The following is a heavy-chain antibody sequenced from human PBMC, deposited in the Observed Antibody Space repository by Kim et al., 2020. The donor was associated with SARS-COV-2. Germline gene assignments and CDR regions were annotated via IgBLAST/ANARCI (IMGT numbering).Heavy chain of an antibody. J-gene: IGHJ6*02. Sequence: ASVKVSCKASGYTFTGYYMHWVRQAPGQGLEWMGWINPNSGGTNYAQKFQGRVTMTRDTSISTAYMELSRLRSDDTAVYYCARDLSPGTMIVVEQGYYYGMDVWGQGTTVTVSS. CDR1: GYTFTGYY. D-gene: IGHD3-22*01. CDR2: INPNSGGT. V-gene: IGHV1-2*02. CDR3: ARDLSPGTMIVVEQGYYYGMDV.